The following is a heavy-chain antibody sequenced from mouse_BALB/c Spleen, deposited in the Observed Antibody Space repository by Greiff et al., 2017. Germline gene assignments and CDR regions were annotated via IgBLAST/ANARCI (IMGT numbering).Heavy chain of an antibody. V-gene: IGHV1-62-2*01. CDR1: GYSFTEYI. Sequence: QVQLKQSGPELVKPGASVTLSCKASGYSFTEYIIHWVKQRSGQGLEWIGWFYPGSGSIKYNEKFKDKATLTADKSSSTVYIELSRLTSEDSAVYFCARHEENSGSSYAMDYWGQGTSVTVSS. D-gene: IGHD2-2*01. J-gene: IGHJ4*01. CDR2: FYPGSGSI. CDR3: ARHEENSGSSYAMDY.